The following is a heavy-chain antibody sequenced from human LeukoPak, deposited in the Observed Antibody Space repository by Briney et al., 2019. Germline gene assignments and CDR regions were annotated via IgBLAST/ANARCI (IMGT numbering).Heavy chain of an antibody. CDR3: ARGRAIFDY. J-gene: IGHJ4*02. CDR2: IYYSGST. Sequence: SETLSLTCTVSGGSISSSSYYWGWIRQPPGKGLEWIGSIYYSGSTYYNPSLKSRVTISVDTSKNQFSLKLSSVTAADTAVYYCARGRAIFDYWGQGTLVTVSS. CDR1: GGSISSSSYY. V-gene: IGHV4-39*01.